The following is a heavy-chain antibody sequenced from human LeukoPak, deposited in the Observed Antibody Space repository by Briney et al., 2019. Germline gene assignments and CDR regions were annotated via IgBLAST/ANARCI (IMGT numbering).Heavy chain of an antibody. D-gene: IGHD2-15*01. V-gene: IGHV1-69*04. CDR1: GYTFSSYA. J-gene: IGHJ4*02. Sequence: GASVKVSCKASGYTFSSYAISWVRQAPGQGLEWMGRIIPILGIANYAQKFQGRVTITADKSTSTAYMELSSLRSEDTAVYYCARNRVVVAATRTFDYRGQGTLVTVSS. CDR3: ARNRVVVAATRTFDY. CDR2: IIPILGIA.